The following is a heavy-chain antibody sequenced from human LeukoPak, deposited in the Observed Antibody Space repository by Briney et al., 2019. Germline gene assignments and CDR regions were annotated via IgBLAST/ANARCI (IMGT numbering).Heavy chain of an antibody. CDR3: ARQTYYYDSSGYYYTYYYYYMDV. J-gene: IGHJ6*03. CDR2: IYPGDSDT. V-gene: IGHV5-51*01. Sequence: GESLKISCKGSGYSFTSYWVAWVRQMPGKGLEWMGFIYPGDSDTRYSPSFQGQVTISADKSISTAYLQWSSLKASDTAMYYCARQTYYYDSSGYYYTYYYYYMDVWGKGTTVTVSS. D-gene: IGHD3-22*01. CDR1: GYSFTSYW.